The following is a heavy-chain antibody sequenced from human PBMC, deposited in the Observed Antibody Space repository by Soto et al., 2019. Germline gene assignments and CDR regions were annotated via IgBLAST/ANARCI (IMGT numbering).Heavy chain of an antibody. V-gene: IGHV2-5*02. CDR2: VYWDDDK. CDR3: VHRRVQIFDF. CDR1: GFSLETNGEG. J-gene: IGHJ4*02. D-gene: IGHD1-1*01. Sequence: SGPTVLNPTQTLTLTCTFSGFSLETNGEGVDWIRQSPGKALEWLALVYWDDDKRYSPSLRSRLTITRDTSKNQVVLTMTNMDPVDTATYYCVHRRVQIFDFWGQGALVTVSS.